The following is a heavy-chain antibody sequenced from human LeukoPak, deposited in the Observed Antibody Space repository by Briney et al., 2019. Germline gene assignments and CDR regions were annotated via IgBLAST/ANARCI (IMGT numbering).Heavy chain of an antibody. Sequence: AGGSLRLSCAASGFTFSSHGMHWVRQAPGKGLEWVAVISYDGSNKYYADSVKGRFTISRDNSKNTLYLQMNSLRAEDTAVYYCAKERSHLINYFDYWGQGTLVTVSS. V-gene: IGHV3-30*18. CDR1: GFTFSSHG. D-gene: IGHD3-16*01. CDR2: ISYDGSNK. J-gene: IGHJ4*02. CDR3: AKERSHLINYFDY.